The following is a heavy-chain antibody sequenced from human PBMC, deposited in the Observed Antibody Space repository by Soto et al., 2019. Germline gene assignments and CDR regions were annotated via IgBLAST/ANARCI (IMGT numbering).Heavy chain of an antibody. Sequence: QLQLQESGPGLVKPSETLSLTCTVSGGSISSSSYYWGWIRQPPGKGLEWIGSIYYSGNTYYNPSLKSRVTLSVDTAKNQFSRKLSAVTAADTAVYYCARQYYFGSGSYYIRPFDFWGQGTLVTVSS. CDR3: ARQYYFGSGSYYIRPFDF. CDR1: GGSISSSSYY. CDR2: IYYSGNT. V-gene: IGHV4-39*01. D-gene: IGHD3-10*01. J-gene: IGHJ4*02.